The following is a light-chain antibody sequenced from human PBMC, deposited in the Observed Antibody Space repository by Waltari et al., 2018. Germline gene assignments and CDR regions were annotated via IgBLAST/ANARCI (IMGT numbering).Light chain of an antibody. CDR1: QSISDY. CDR2: DAS. CDR3: QHYYSYLAYT. J-gene: IGKJ2*01. V-gene: IGKV1-5*01. Sequence: DIQMTQSPSTLSPSVGDTVTITCRASQSISDYLAWYQQKPGKAPKLLIYDASTLKNGVPSRFSGSVSGTEFTLTISSLQPDDFATYYCQHYYSYLAYTFGQGTKLEIK.